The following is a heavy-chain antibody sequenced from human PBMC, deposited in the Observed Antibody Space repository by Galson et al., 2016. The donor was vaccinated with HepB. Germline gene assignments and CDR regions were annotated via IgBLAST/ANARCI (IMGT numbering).Heavy chain of an antibody. CDR1: GFSLAEYA. CDR3: ARGGTIWRAYGMDV. D-gene: IGHD3-3*01. V-gene: IGHV3-9*01. Sequence: SLRLSCAASGFSLAEYAIHWVRQAPGKGLEWVSGISWNGRTLGYADSVKGRFTISKDYAKNSLYLQMNSLRAEDTALYHCARGGTIWRAYGMDVWGLGTMVTVSS. J-gene: IGHJ6*02. CDR2: ISWNGRTL.